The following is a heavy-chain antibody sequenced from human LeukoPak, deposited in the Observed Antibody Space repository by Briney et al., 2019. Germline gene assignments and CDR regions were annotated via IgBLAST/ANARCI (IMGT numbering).Heavy chain of an antibody. Sequence: SETLSLTCTVSGGSISSYYWSWTRQPAGTALEWIGRIYTSGTITYNPSLKSRVSMSVDTSKNQFSLKLSSVTAADTAVYYCARGRYSYGPQNYDYMDVWGKGTTVTISS. CDR3: ARGRYSYGPQNYDYMDV. J-gene: IGHJ6*03. D-gene: IGHD5-18*01. CDR1: GGSISSYY. CDR2: IYTSGTI. V-gene: IGHV4-4*07.